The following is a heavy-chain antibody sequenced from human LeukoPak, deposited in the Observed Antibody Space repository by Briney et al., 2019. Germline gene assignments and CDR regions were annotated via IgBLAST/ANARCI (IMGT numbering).Heavy chain of an antibody. V-gene: IGHV1-18*01. CDR2: ISAYSDNT. CDR1: GYTFTSYG. D-gene: IGHD2-2*01. CDR3: ARVGCSSTHCYPERDY. J-gene: IGHJ4*02. Sequence: ASVKVSCKSSGYTFTSYGISWVRQAPGQGLEWLGWISAYSDNTKYAQKLQGRVTMTTDTSTSTAYMELRSLRSDDTAVYYCARVGCSSTHCYPERDYWGQGTLVTVSS.